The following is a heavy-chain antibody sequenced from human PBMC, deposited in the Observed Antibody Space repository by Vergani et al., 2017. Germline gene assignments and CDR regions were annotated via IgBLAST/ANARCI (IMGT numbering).Heavy chain of an antibody. CDR2: ISYDGSNK. J-gene: IGHJ5*02. V-gene: IGHV3-30*01. CDR3: ARAEHIVVVTAIPSWFDP. D-gene: IGHD2-21*02. CDR1: GFTFSSYA. Sequence: QVQLVESGGGVVQPGRSLRLSCAASGFTFSSYAMHWVRQAPGKGLEWVAVISYDGSNKYYADSVKGRFTISRENSKNTLYLQMNSLRAEDTAVYYCARAEHIVVVTAIPSWFDPWGQGTLVTVSS.